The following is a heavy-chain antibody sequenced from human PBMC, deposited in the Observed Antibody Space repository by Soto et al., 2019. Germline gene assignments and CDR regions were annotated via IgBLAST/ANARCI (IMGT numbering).Heavy chain of an antibody. Sequence: PGGSLRLSCAVSGLTVSRTLMSWVRQAPGKGLQWVSVIYSGGSTYYANAVKGRFTISRDISENTVYLELDKLTVDDTAVYYCARAREPEYSSHIFLDYWGRGTLVTVSS. CDR3: ARAREPEYSSHIFLDY. CDR1: GLTVSRTL. D-gene: IGHD6-13*01. V-gene: IGHV3-53*01. CDR2: IYSGGST. J-gene: IGHJ4*02.